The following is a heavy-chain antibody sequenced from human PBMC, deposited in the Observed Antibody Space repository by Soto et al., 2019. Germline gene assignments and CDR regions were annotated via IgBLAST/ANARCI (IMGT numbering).Heavy chain of an antibody. CDR2: INSDGSST. Sequence: PGVSLRLSWAASGFTFSSYWMHWVRQAPGKGLVWVSRINSDGSSTSYADSVKGRFTISRDNAKNTLYLQMNSLRAEDTAVYYCARDSRVYDFWTYDFDYWGKGTLVTVSS. J-gene: IGHJ4*02. V-gene: IGHV3-74*01. CDR1: GFTFSSYW. CDR3: ARDSRVYDFWTYDFDY. D-gene: IGHD3-3*01.